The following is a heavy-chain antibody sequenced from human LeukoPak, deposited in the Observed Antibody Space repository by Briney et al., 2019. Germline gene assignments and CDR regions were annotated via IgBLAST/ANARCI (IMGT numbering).Heavy chain of an antibody. J-gene: IGHJ4*02. V-gene: IGHV4-59*08. D-gene: IGHD3-10*01. CDR2: IYYSGST. Sequence: SETLSLTCSVSGGSISSYYWSWIRQPPGKGLEWIGYIYYSGSTYYNPSLKSRVTISVDTSKNQFSLKLSSVTAADTAVYYCARRRWFGEFLDLDYWGQGTLVTVSS. CDR1: GGSISSYY. CDR3: ARRRWFGEFLDLDY.